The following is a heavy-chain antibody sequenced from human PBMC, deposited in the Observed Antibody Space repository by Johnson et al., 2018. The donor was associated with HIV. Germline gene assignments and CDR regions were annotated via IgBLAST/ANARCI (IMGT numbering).Heavy chain of an antibody. CDR3: ARDPGWRGSYGSAFDI. CDR2: ISYDGSNK. D-gene: IGHD3-10*01. Sequence: QVQLVESGGGVVQPGRSLRVSCAASGFTFSSYAMHWVRQAPGKGLEWVAVISYDGSNKYYADSVKGRFTISRDNFKNTLYLQMNSLRAEDTAVYYCARDPGWRGSYGSAFDIWGQGTMVIVSS. J-gene: IGHJ3*02. CDR1: GFTFSSYA. V-gene: IGHV3-30-3*01.